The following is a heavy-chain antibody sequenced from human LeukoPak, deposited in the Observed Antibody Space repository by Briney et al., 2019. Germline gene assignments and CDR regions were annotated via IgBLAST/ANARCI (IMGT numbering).Heavy chain of an antibody. V-gene: IGHV5-51*03. J-gene: IGHJ5*02. CDR3: ARLVRYNWNYDRLSWFDP. D-gene: IGHD1-7*01. CDR1: GYSFTSYW. CDR2: IYPGDSDT. Sequence: KPGESLKISCKGSGYSFTSYWIGWVRQMPGKGLEWMGIIYPGDSDTRYSPSFQGQVTISADKSISTAYLQWSSLKASDTAMYYCARLVRYNWNYDRLSWFDPWGQGTLVTVSS.